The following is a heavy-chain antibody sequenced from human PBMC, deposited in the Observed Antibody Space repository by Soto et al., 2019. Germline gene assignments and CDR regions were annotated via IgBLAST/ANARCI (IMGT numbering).Heavy chain of an antibody. CDR2: IYHSGST. CDR1: GYSISSGYY. CDR3: ARGGYLTTDNWFDP. J-gene: IGHJ5*02. Sequence: PSETLSLTCAVSGYSISSGYYWGWIRQPPGKGLEWIGSIYHSGSTYYNPSLKSRVTISVDTSKNQFSLKLSSVTAADTAVYYCARGGYLTTDNWFDPWGQGTLVTVSS. V-gene: IGHV4-38-2*01. D-gene: IGHD2-21*02.